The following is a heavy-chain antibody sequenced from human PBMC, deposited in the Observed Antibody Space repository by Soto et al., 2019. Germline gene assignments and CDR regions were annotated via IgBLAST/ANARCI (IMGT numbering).Heavy chain of an antibody. V-gene: IGHV3-30*03. J-gene: IGHJ4*02. Sequence: QVQLVESGGGVVQPGRSLRLSCAASGFTFSSYGMHWVRQAPGKGLEWVAVISYDGSNKYYADSVKGRFTISRDNSKNTRYLQMDRLRAEDTAGYDCARGGAVAGPRGGFFDYWGQGTLVTVSS. CDR3: ARGGAVAGPRGGFFDY. D-gene: IGHD6-19*01. CDR1: GFTFSSYG. CDR2: ISYDGSNK.